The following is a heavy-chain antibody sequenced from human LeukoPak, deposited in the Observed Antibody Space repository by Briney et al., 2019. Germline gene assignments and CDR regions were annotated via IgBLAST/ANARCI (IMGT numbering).Heavy chain of an antibody. D-gene: IGHD3-3*01. CDR3: AREGVLRFLPRRSRAFDI. V-gene: IGHV7-4-1*02. Sequence: GASVKVSCKASGYTLTSYGISWVRQAPGQGLEWMGWINTNTGNPTYAQGFTGRFVFSLDTSVSTAYLQISSLKAEDTAVYYCAREGVLRFLPRRSRAFDIWGQGTMVTVSS. CDR1: GYTLTSYG. J-gene: IGHJ3*02. CDR2: INTNTGNP.